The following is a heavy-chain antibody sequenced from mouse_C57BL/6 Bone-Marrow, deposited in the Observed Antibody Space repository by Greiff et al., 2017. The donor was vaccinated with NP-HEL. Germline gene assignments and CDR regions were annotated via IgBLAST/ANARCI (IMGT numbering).Heavy chain of an antibody. CDR1: GYTFTSYW. J-gene: IGHJ3*01. CDR2: IDPSDSYT. V-gene: IGHV1-59*01. D-gene: IGHD1-1*01. CDR3: ARIYYYGSRAWFAY. Sequence: QVQLQQPGAELVRPGTSVKLSCKASGYTFTSYWMHWVKQRPGQGLEWIGVIDPSDSYTNYNQKFKGKATLTVDTSSSTAYMQLSSLTSEDSAVYYCARIYYYGSRAWFAYWGQGTLVTVSA.